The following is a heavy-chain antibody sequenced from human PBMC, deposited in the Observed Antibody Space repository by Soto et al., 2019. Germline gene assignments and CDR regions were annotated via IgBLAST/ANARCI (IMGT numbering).Heavy chain of an antibody. D-gene: IGHD5-18*01. CDR3: ARGGRYSYGYGAFDI. Sequence: ASVKVSCKASGNIFTSYDINWVRQATGQGLEWMGWMNPNSGNTDYAQKFQGRVTMTRNTSISTAYMELSSLRSDDTAVYYCARGGRYSYGYGAFDIWGQGTMVTVSS. CDR1: GNIFTSYD. V-gene: IGHV1-8*01. J-gene: IGHJ3*02. CDR2: MNPNSGNT.